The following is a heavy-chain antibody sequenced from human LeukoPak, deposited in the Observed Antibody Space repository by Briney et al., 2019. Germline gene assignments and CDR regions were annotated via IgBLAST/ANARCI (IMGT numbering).Heavy chain of an antibody. CDR2: INPSGGST. CDR3: AREIVVVPAAMGFDP. D-gene: IGHD2-2*01. V-gene: IGHV1-46*01. J-gene: IGHJ5*02. CDR1: GYTFTGYH. Sequence: ASVKVSCKASGYTFTGYHMHWVRQAPGQGLEWMGVINPSGGSTSFAQKFQARLTMTRDTSTSTVYMELSGLRSEDTAVYYCAREIVVVPAAMGFDPWGQGTLVTVSS.